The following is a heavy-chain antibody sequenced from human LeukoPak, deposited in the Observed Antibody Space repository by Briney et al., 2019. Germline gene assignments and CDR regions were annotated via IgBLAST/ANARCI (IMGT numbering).Heavy chain of an antibody. D-gene: IGHD2-21*02. CDR3: ASGGDPGY. CDR1: GYTFIDYY. CDR2: INPKSGDT. J-gene: IGHJ4*02. Sequence: ASVKVSCKGSGYTFIDYYLHWVRQAPGQGLEWMAWINPKSGDTNYLQNFQGRVTLTRDTSISTAYMELSRLTSDDTAVYYCASGGDPGYWGPGTLVTVSS. V-gene: IGHV1-2*02.